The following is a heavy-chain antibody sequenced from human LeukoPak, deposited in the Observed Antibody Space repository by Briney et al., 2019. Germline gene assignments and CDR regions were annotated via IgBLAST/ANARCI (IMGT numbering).Heavy chain of an antibody. CDR1: GGSISSYY. D-gene: IGHD3-9*01. CDR2: IYSSGSA. J-gene: IGHJ6*02. Sequence: SETLSLTCTISGGSISSYYWSWIRQPPGKGLEWIGYIYSSGSANYNPSLNSRATISVDTSKNQFSLKLRSVTAADTAVYYCARYDFDILTGYHRGGMDVWGQGTTFTVSS. V-gene: IGHV4-59*08. CDR3: ARYDFDILTGYHRGGMDV.